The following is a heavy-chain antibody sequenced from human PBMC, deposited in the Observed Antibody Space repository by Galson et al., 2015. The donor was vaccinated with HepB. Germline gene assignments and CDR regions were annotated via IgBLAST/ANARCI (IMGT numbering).Heavy chain of an antibody. D-gene: IGHD4-17*01. CDR2: ISSSGTYI. Sequence: SLRLSCAASGFTFNDYYMSWIRQAPGKGLEWISYISSSGTYINYADPVKGRFTISRVNAKNSLYLQMNGLRDEDTAVYYCARVADSDYGDHTYFDYWGQGTLVTVSS. V-gene: IGHV3-11*06. CDR3: ARVADSDYGDHTYFDY. CDR1: GFTFNDYY. J-gene: IGHJ4*02.